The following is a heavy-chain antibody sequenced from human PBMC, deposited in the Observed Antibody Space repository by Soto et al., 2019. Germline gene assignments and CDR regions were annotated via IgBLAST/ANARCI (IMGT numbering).Heavy chain of an antibody. Sequence: PSEPLSPTSLISGCPISNRSYNRSWLRQSAWKELEWIGSIYYSGSTYYNPSLKSRVTISVDTSKNQFSLKLSSVTAADTAVYYCARTYIAAAGDFDYWGQGTLVTVSS. CDR2: IYYSGST. J-gene: IGHJ4*02. V-gene: IGHV4-39*01. CDR3: ARTYIAAAGDFDY. D-gene: IGHD6-13*01. CDR1: GCPISNRSYN.